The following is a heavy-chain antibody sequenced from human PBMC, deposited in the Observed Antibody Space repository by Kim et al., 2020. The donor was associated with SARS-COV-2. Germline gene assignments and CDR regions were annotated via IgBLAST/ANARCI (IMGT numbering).Heavy chain of an antibody. CDR2: IYTSGST. CDR1: GGSISSYY. Sequence: SETLSLTCTVSGGSISSYYWSWIRQPAGKGLEWIGRIYTSGSTNYNPSLKSRVTMSVDTSKNQFSLKLSSVTAADTAVYYCARDDCSSTSCYRAGFGYWGQGTLVTVSS. V-gene: IGHV4-4*07. J-gene: IGHJ4*02. CDR3: ARDDCSSTSCYRAGFGY. D-gene: IGHD2-2*01.